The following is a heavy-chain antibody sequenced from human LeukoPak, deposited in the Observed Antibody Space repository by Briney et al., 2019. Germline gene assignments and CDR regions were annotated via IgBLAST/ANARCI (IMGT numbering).Heavy chain of an antibody. CDR1: GGSISSHY. Sequence: SHTLSLTCTVSGGSISSHYGTWIRQPPGKGLGWVGYISYLGSTNYNPSLKGRVPISVDTSKHQFSLKLSSVTAADAGVYFCARDPTTVTKGLDIWGRGTMVTVSS. CDR2: ISYLGST. V-gene: IGHV4-59*11. D-gene: IGHD4-17*01. CDR3: ARDPTTVTKGLDI. J-gene: IGHJ3*02.